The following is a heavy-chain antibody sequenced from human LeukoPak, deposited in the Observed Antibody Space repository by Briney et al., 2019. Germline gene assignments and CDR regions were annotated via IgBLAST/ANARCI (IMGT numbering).Heavy chain of an antibody. CDR2: ISSSSSTI. CDR1: GFTFSTYS. CDR3: APKLELKPS. J-gene: IGHJ5*02. D-gene: IGHD1-7*01. V-gene: IGHV3-48*01. Sequence: GGSLRLSCAASGFTFSTYSMNWVRQAPGKGLEWVSYISSSSSTIYYADSVEGRFTISRDNAKNSLYLQMNSLRAEDTAVYYCAPKLELKPSWGQGTLVTVSS.